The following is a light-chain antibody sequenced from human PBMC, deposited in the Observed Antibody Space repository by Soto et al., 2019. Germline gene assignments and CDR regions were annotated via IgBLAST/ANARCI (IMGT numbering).Light chain of an antibody. J-gene: IGKJ3*01. CDR1: QGITNY. CDR3: QKYNRAPFT. CDR2: GAS. Sequence: DIQMTQSPSALSAAVGDRVTITCRASQGITNYLAWYQQKPGKVPKLLIYGASTLQSGVPSRFSGSGSGTDFTLTISSLQPEDVATYYCQKYNRAPFTFGPGTKVDIK. V-gene: IGKV1-27*01.